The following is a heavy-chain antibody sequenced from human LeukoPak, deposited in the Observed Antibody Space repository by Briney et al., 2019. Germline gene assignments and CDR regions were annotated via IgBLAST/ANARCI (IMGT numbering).Heavy chain of an antibody. CDR1: EFTFTTYA. CDR2: ISESGDSS. Sequence: GGSLRLSCAASEFTFTTYAMSWVRQTPGKGLEWVSSISESGDSSYYADSVKGRFTISRHNSKNTLYLQMNSLRAEDTAVYYCAKVPLGSGSFYPYYYYMDVWGKGTTVTVSS. J-gene: IGHJ6*03. CDR3: AKVPLGSGSFYPYYYYMDV. D-gene: IGHD1-26*01. V-gene: IGHV3-23*01.